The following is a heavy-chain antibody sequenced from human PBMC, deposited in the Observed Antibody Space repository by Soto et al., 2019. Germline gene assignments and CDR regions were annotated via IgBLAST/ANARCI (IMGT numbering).Heavy chain of an antibody. CDR2: IKQDESEK. CDR3: ASDRFRGTYYLRGVTYFVEE. J-gene: IGHJ4*02. D-gene: IGHD1-26*01. Sequence: GGSLRLSCVTYGLTFTDYWMSWVRQAPGKGLEWVANIKQDESEKNYLDSVKGRFTISRDNAKNSLYRQMNSLRAEDTAVYYCASDRFRGTYYLRGVTYFVEEWGQGA. CDR1: GLTFTDYW. V-gene: IGHV3-7*03.